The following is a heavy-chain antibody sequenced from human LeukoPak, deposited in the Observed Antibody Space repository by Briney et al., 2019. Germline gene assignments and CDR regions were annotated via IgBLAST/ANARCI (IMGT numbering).Heavy chain of an antibody. CDR3: ARDRGVTMADAFDI. CDR1: GYTFTSYG. J-gene: IGHJ3*02. V-gene: IGHV1-18*01. Sequence: GASVKVSCKASGYTFTSYGISWVRQAPGQGLEWMGWISAYNGNTNYAQKLQGRVTMTTDTSTSTAYMELRSLRSDDTAVYYCARDRGVTMADAFDIWGQGTMVTVSS. D-gene: IGHD3-10*01. CDR2: ISAYNGNT.